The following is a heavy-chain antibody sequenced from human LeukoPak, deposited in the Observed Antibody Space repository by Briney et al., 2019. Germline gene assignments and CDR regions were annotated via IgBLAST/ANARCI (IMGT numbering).Heavy chain of an antibody. CDR3: VRDLVATFDHYYYGMDV. CDR2: IYNSVRT. D-gene: IGHD5-12*01. CDR1: GGSVSSGSYY. J-gene: IGHJ6*02. Sequence: SETLSLTCIVSGGSVSSGSYYWSWIRQPPGKGLEWIGYIYNSVRTNYNPSLKSRVTISVDTSKNQLSLKLSSVTAADTAVYFCVRDLVATFDHYYYGMDVWGQGTTVTVSS. V-gene: IGHV4-61*01.